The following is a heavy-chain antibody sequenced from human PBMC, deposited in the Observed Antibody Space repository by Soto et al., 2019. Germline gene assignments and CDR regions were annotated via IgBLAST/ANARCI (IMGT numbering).Heavy chain of an antibody. V-gene: IGHV3-48*03. CDR1: KFTFTTYA. CDR3: ARGHYGMDV. CDR2: IGSSGSDSTI. J-gene: IGHJ6*02. Sequence: GGSLRLSXAASKFTFTTYAMNWVRQAPGKGLEWVAYIGSSGSDSTIYYADSVKGRFTISRDNAKNSLYLQMNSLRAEDTAVYYCARGHYGMDVWGQGTTVTVSS.